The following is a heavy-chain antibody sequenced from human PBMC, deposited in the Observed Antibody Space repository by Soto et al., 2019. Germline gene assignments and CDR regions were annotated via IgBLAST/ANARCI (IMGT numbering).Heavy chain of an antibody. Sequence: QVQLQESGPGLVKPSETLSLTCTVSGGSISSYYWSWIRQPPGKGLEWIGYIYYSGSTNYNPSLKSRVTIAVDTSKNQFSLKLSSLTAADTAVYYCARWRYVYSFDYWGQGTLVTVSS. CDR2: IYYSGST. J-gene: IGHJ4*02. CDR1: GGSISSYY. D-gene: IGHD5-18*01. V-gene: IGHV4-59*01. CDR3: ARWRYVYSFDY.